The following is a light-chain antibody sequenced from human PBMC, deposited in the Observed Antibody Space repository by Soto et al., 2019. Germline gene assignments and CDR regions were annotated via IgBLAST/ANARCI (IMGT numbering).Light chain of an antibody. CDR2: LNSDGSH. Sequence: QLVLTQSPSASASLGASVKLTCTLSSGHSSYAIAWHQQQPEKGPRYLMKLNSDGSHSKGDGIPDRFSGSSSGAVRYLTISSLQSEDETDYYCQTWGTGIQVFGGGTTVTVL. J-gene: IGLJ3*02. CDR1: SGHSSYA. V-gene: IGLV4-69*01. CDR3: QTWGTGIQV.